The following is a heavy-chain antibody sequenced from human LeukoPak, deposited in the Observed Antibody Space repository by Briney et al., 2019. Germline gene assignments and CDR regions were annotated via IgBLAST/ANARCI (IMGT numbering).Heavy chain of an antibody. Sequence: SGGSLRLSCATSGFAVSHNYMSWVRQAPGKGLEWVSCIYSGGSTDYADSVKGRFTISRDNSTNTIYLQMNRLRAEDTAVYYCATRSLISPYWGQGTLVTVSS. V-gene: IGHV3-53*01. CDR2: IYSGGST. J-gene: IGHJ4*02. CDR3: ATRSLISPY. CDR1: GFAVSHNY. D-gene: IGHD3-3*02.